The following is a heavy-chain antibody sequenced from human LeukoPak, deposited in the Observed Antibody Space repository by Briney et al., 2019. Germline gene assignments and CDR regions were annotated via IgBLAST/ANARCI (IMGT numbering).Heavy chain of an antibody. V-gene: IGHV1-2*04. CDR2: INPNSGGT. D-gene: IGHD5-12*01. J-gene: IGHJ6*04. CDR3: ARSVATGKEGKLYYYYGMDV. CDR1: GYTFTGYY. Sequence: ASVKVSCKASGYTFTGYYMHWVRQAPGQGLEWMGWINPNSGGTNYAQKFQGWVTMTRDTSISTAYMELSRLRSDDTAVYYCARSVATGKEGKLYYYYGMDVWGKGTTVTVSS.